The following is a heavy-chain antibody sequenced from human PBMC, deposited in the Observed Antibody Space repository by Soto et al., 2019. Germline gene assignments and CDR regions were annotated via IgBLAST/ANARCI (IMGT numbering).Heavy chain of an antibody. Sequence: QVQLQQWGAGLLKPSETLSLTCAVYGGSFSGYYWSWIRQPPGKGLEWIGEINHSGSTNYNPSLKSRVTISVDTSKNQFSLKLSSVTAADTAVYYCARDEFHYYGSGSYSNWGQGTLVTVSS. CDR1: GGSFSGYY. D-gene: IGHD3-10*01. CDR2: INHSGST. V-gene: IGHV4-34*01. J-gene: IGHJ4*02. CDR3: ARDEFHYYGSGSYSN.